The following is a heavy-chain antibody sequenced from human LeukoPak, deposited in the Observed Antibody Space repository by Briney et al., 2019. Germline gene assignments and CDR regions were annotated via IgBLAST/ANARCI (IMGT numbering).Heavy chain of an antibody. V-gene: IGHV3-21*01. J-gene: IGHJ4*02. CDR1: GFTFSSHW. CDR2: ISSSSSYI. D-gene: IGHD3-10*01. Sequence: GGSLILSCAVSGFTFSSHWMNWVRQAPGKGLEWVSSISSSSSYIYYADSVKGRFTISRDNAKNSLYLQMNSLRAEDTAVYYCARDWNYYGSGSYYKWGQGTLVTVSS. CDR3: ARDWNYYGSGSYYK.